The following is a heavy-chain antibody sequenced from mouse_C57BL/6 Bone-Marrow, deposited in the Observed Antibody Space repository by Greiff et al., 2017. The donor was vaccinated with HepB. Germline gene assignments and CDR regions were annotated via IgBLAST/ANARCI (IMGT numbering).Heavy chain of an antibody. J-gene: IGHJ4*01. V-gene: IGHV1-81*01. CDR3: ANEYEAMDY. CDR1: GYTFTSYG. Sequence: VKLVESGAELARPGASVKLSCKASGYTFTSYGISWVKQSTGQGLEWIGEIYPRSGNTYYNEKFKGKATLTADKSSSTAYMELRSLTSEDSAVYVCANEYEAMDYWGQGTSVTVSS. CDR2: IYPRSGNT. D-gene: IGHD2-14*01.